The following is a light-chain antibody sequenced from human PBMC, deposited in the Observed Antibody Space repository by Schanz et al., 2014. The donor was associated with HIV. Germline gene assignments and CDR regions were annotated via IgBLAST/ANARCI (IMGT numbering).Light chain of an antibody. CDR1: SSDVGADNS. Sequence: QSALTQPASVSGSPGQSITISCTGTSSDVGADNSVSWYQQHPGRAPRLLVYDVTYRPSGVSNRFSGSKSGNTASLTISGLQAEDEADYYCCSYAPSSTLVFGGGTKLTVL. CDR2: DVT. CDR3: CSYAPSSTLV. J-gene: IGLJ3*02. V-gene: IGLV2-14*03.